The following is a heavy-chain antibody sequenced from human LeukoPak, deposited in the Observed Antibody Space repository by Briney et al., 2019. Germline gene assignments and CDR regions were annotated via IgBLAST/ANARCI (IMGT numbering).Heavy chain of an antibody. CDR2: ISGSGGST. CDR1: GFTFTDYS. Sequence: GGSLRLSCAAAGFTFTDYSMNWVRQAPGKGLEWVSAISGSGGSTYYADSVKGRFTISRDNSKNTLYLQMNSLRAEDTAVYYCAKGGILMYNWFDPWGQGTLVTVSS. D-gene: IGHD3-16*01. J-gene: IGHJ5*02. CDR3: AKGGILMYNWFDP. V-gene: IGHV3-23*01.